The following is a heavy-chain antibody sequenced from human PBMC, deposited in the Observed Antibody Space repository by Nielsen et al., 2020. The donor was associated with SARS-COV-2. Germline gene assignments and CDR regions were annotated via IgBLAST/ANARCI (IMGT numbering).Heavy chain of an antibody. J-gene: IGHJ4*02. V-gene: IGHV4-30-2*01. Sequence: LRLSCAASGFTFSSYWMSWVRQPPGKGLEWIGYIHLSGSTNYNPSLRSRVTISADRSKNQLSLKLRSVTAADTAVYYCARAGMDYYGSGTYYISYFDYWGQGTLVSVSS. D-gene: IGHD3-10*01. CDR3: ARAGMDYYGSGTYYISYFDY. CDR2: IHLSGST. CDR1: GFTFSSYW.